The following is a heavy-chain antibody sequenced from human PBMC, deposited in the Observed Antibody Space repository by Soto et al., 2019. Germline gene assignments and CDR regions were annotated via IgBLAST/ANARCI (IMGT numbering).Heavy chain of an antibody. D-gene: IGHD2-21*02. CDR3: ARPGDAYGLDV. Sequence: EPLSLTGSDAGACITRSSYSWAWIRQPPGKGLEWIASIHSHSGSTYYDPSLKGRVLISVDTSKNHFSMNLSSVTAADTAVYYCARPGDAYGLDVWGQGTTVTGSS. CDR1: GACITRSSYS. V-gene: IGHV4-39*01. CDR2: IHSHSGST. J-gene: IGHJ6*02.